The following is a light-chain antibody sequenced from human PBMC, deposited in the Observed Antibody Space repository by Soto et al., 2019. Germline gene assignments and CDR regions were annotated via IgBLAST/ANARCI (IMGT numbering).Light chain of an antibody. J-gene: IGLJ3*02. CDR3: QSYDSSLSGWV. V-gene: IGLV1-40*01. CDR2: GST. Sequence: QSVLTQPPSLSGAPGQRVTISCTGSGSNIGAPYDVHWYQHLPGTAPKLLIYGSTNRPSGVPGRFSGSKSGTSASLAITGLQAEDEADYYCQSYDSSLSGWVFGGGTKLTVL. CDR1: GSNIGAPYD.